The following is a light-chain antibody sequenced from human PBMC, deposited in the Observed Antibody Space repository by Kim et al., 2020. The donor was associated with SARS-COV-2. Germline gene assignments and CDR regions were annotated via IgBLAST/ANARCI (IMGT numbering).Light chain of an antibody. Sequence: QTASTDCGGSNVECGGVQYYQKKQDQAPVLVVCDESDRPTGIPDGFSGSKSGKTASRTIGRVEAGDEADYYCQVYNSSDDLYVFGAGTKVTVL. J-gene: IGLJ1*01. CDR2: DES. V-gene: IGLV3-21*02. CDR3: QVYNSSDDLYV. CDR1: NVECGG.